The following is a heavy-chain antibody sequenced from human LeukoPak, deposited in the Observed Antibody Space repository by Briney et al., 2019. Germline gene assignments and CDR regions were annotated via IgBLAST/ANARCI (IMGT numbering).Heavy chain of an antibody. D-gene: IGHD1-26*01. CDR1: GFTFSSFA. CDR2: VPGPGATTI. CDR3: SKGGGSWFGP. Sequence: QPGGSLRLSCVASGFTFSSFAMSWVRQAPGKGLEWVATVPGPGATTIFSADSVKGRFTISRDNTKNTLYLQMNSPGADDTAVYYCSKGGGSWFGPWGQGTLVTVSS. J-gene: IGHJ5*02. V-gene: IGHV3-23*01.